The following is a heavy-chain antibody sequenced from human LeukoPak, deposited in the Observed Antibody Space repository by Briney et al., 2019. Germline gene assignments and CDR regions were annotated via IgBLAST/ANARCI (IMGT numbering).Heavy chain of an antibody. CDR3: ARGEYCSGGSCYWDY. CDR1: GGSISSSSSY. J-gene: IGHJ4*02. D-gene: IGHD2-15*01. V-gene: IGHV4-39*07. Sequence: SETLSLTYTVSGGSISSSSSYWGWIRQPPGKGLEWIGSIYYSGSTYYNPSLKSRVTISVDTSKNQFSLKLSSVTAADTAVYYCARGEYCSGGSCYWDYWGQGTLVTVSS. CDR2: IYYSGST.